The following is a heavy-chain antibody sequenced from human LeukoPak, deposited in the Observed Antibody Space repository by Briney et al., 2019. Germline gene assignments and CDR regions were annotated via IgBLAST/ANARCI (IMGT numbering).Heavy chain of an antibody. CDR2: ISGSGGST. J-gene: IGHJ4*02. Sequence: GGSLRLSCAASGFTFSIYGMSWVRQAPGKGLECVSPISGSGGSTYYADSVKGRFTISRDNSKNTLYLQMNSLRAEDTAVYHCARGRDTDRQYYFDYWGQGTLVTVSS. V-gene: IGHV3-23*01. D-gene: IGHD5-18*01. CDR3: ARGRDTDRQYYFDY. CDR1: GFTFSIYG.